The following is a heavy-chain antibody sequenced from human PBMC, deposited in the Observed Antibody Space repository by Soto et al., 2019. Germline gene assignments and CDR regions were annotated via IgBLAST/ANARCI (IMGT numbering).Heavy chain of an antibody. CDR3: ATGQQVRMADI. V-gene: IGHV3-11*03. J-gene: IGHJ3*02. D-gene: IGHD6-13*01. Sequence: QVQLLESGGGLVKPGESLRLFYAASKFTVSAYYMAWLRQAPGKGLDWISYISGDSRYTNYADSVKGRFTISRDNAKNSLYLQMNSLRVEDMAVYFCATGQQVRMADIWGQGTMVTVSS. CDR1: KFTVSAYY. CDR2: ISGDSRYT.